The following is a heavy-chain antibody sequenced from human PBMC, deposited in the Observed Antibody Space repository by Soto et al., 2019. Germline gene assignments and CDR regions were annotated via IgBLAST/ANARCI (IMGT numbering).Heavy chain of an antibody. J-gene: IGHJ4*02. CDR3: ARASYYYDSSGYYPFDY. D-gene: IGHD3-22*01. CDR2: IYYIGTT. Sequence: LSLTCSVSDGSVNSGNYYWSWIRQPPGKGLEWIGHIYYIGTTDYNPSLKSRVTISVDTSKNQFSLKVTSVTAADTAVYYCARASYYYDSSGYYPFDYWGQGTLGTVS. V-gene: IGHV4-61*01. CDR1: DGSVNSGNYY.